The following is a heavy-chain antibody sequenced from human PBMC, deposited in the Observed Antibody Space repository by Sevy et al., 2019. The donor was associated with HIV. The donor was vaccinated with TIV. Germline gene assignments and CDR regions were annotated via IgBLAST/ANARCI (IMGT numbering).Heavy chain of an antibody. D-gene: IGHD3-22*01. Sequence: ASVKVSCKTSGVSFNTYTISWVRQAPGQGLEWVGTVIPVFGVTKYAETFQDRFTITAGGVTSTVHIDLSSLTSDDTAIYYCAIGGSTVLDDYDNIYIDTWGQGTTVTVSS. CDR3: AIGGSTVLDDYDNIYIDT. J-gene: IGHJ6*02. CDR2: VIPVFGVT. CDR1: GVSFNTYT. V-gene: IGHV1-69*13.